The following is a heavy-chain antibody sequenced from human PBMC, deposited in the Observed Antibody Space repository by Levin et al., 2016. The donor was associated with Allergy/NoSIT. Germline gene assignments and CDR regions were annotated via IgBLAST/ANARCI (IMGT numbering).Heavy chain of an antibody. Sequence: VRQAPGKGLEWVSYISSSSSTIYYADSVKGRFTISRDNSKNTLYLQMNSLRAEDTAVYYCAKDLGTYAFDIWGQGTMVTVSS. CDR2: ISSSSSTI. CDR3: AKDLGTYAFDI. V-gene: IGHV3-48*01. J-gene: IGHJ3*02.